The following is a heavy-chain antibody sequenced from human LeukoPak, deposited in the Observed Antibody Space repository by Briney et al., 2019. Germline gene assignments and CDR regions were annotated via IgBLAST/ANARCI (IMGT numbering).Heavy chain of an antibody. CDR2: ISGSGGST. Sequence: GGSLRLSCAASGFTFSSYAMSWVRQAPGKGLEWVSAISGSGGSTYYADSVKGRFTISRDNSKNTLYLQMNSLRAEDTAVYYCASRYYDFWSGENWFDPWGQGTLVTVSS. D-gene: IGHD3-3*01. V-gene: IGHV3-23*01. J-gene: IGHJ5*02. CDR3: ASRYYDFWSGENWFDP. CDR1: GFTFSSYA.